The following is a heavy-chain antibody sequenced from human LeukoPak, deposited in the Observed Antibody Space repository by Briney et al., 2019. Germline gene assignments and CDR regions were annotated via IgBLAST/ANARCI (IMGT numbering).Heavy chain of an antibody. J-gene: IGHJ1*01. V-gene: IGHV4-39*02. CDR1: GGSISSSSFF. D-gene: IGHD6-13*01. CDR2: IYNTGTT. Sequence: PSETLSLTCTVSGGSISSSSFFWGWIRQIPGKRLEWIGNIYNTGTTLYNPSLKTRVTISVGTSKIHFSLSLRSVTAADTAVYFCARSRIAAPGTEYFQHWGRGTLVSVSS. CDR3: ARSRIAAPGTEYFQH.